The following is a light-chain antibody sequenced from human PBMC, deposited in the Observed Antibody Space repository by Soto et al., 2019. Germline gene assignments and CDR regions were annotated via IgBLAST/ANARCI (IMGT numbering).Light chain of an antibody. CDR2: GAS. J-gene: IGKJ1*01. V-gene: IGKV3-20*01. CDR3: QQYGSSGT. Sequence: EIVLTQSPGTLSLSPGEGATLSCRASQSLNDNLAWYQQKPGQAPRLLIYGASNRATGIPDRFSGSGSGTDFTLTISRLEPEDFAVYYCQQYGSSGTFGQGTKVDIK. CDR1: QSLNDN.